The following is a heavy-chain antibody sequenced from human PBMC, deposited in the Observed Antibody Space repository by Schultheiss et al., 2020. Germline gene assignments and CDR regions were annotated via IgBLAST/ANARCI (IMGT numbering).Heavy chain of an antibody. Sequence: ASVKVSCKASGGTFSSYAISWVRQAPGQGLEWMGGISAYTGNTNYAQKFQGRVTMTRNTSISTAYMELSSLRSEDTAVYYCARLGVGATRDAFDIWGQGTMVTVAS. CDR1: GGTFSSYA. CDR2: ISAYTGNT. J-gene: IGHJ3*02. V-gene: IGHV1-8*02. CDR3: ARLGVGATRDAFDI. D-gene: IGHD1-26*01.